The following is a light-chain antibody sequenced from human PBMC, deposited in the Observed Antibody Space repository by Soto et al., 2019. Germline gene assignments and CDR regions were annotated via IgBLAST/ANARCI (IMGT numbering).Light chain of an antibody. J-gene: IGLJ1*01. V-gene: IGLV1-40*01. CDR2: GNS. CDR3: QSYDSSLSGFV. CDR1: SSNIGAGYD. Sequence: QSVLTQPPSVSGAPGQRVTISCTGSSSNIGAGYDVHWYQQLPGTAPKLLIYGNSNRPSGVPDRFSGSKSGTSASPAITGLQAEDEAEYYCQSYDSSLSGFVFGTGTKLTVL.